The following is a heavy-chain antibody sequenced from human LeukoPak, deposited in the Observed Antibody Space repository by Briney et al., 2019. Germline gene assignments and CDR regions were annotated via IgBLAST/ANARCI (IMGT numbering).Heavy chain of an antibody. D-gene: IGHD2-8*01. Sequence: GGSLRLSCAASGFTFSSYAMSWVRQAPGKGLEWVSAISGSGGSTYYADSVKGRFTISRDNSKNTLYLQMNSLRAEDTAVYYCAKDSIALMVYAMSQHFDYWGQGTLVTVSS. J-gene: IGHJ4*02. CDR1: GFTFSSYA. CDR3: AKDSIALMVYAMSQHFDY. CDR2: ISGSGGST. V-gene: IGHV3-23*01.